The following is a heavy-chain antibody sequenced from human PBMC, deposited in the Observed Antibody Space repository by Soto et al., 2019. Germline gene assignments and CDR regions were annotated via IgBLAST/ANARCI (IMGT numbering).Heavy chain of an antibody. CDR3: ARGHRIDLGAGSSSYYYGMDV. CDR1: GGSISSYY. CDR2: IYYSGST. D-gene: IGHD6-6*01. J-gene: IGHJ6*02. Sequence: PSETLSLTCTVSGGSISSYYWSWIRQPPGKGLEWIGYIYYSGSTNYNPSLKSRVTISVDTSKNQFSLKLSSVTAADTAVYYCARGHRIDLGAGSSSYYYGMDVWGQGTTVTVSS. V-gene: IGHV4-59*01.